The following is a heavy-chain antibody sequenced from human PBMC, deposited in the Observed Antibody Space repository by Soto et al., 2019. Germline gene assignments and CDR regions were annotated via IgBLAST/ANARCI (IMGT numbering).Heavy chain of an antibody. Sequence: QVQLQESGPGLVKPSETLSLTCTVSGGSVSSGSYYWSWIRQPPGKGLEWIGYIYYSGSTNYNPSLNRRVTISVDTSKNPFSLKLSSVTAADTAVYYCARMRHYYDSSGYYSYFDYWGQGTLVTVSS. D-gene: IGHD3-22*01. CDR2: IYYSGST. CDR1: GGSVSSGSYY. V-gene: IGHV4-61*01. J-gene: IGHJ4*02. CDR3: ARMRHYYDSSGYYSYFDY.